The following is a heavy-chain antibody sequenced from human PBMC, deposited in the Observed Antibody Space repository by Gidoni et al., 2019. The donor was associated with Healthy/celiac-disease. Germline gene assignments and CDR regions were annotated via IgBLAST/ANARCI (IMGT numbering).Heavy chain of an antibody. CDR1: GFTFSNAW. D-gene: IGHD2-15*01. J-gene: IGHJ6*02. CDR2: IKSKTDGGTT. V-gene: IGHV3-15*01. Sequence: EVQLVESGGGLVKPGGSLRLSCAASGFTFSNAWMSWVRQAPGKGLEWVGRIKSKTDGGTTVYAAPVKGRFTISRDDSKNTLYLQMNSLKTEDTAVYYCTTGDCSGGSCYSPSYYYYGMDVWGQGTTVTVSS. CDR3: TTGDCSGGSCYSPSYYYYGMDV.